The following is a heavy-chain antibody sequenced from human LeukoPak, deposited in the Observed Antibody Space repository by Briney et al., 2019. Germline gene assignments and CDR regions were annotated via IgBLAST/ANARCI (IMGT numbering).Heavy chain of an antibody. J-gene: IGHJ4*02. V-gene: IGHV4-4*07. Sequence: SSETLSLTCTVSGGSISSYYWSCIRQPAGKGLEWIGRIYSSGSTNYNPSLKSRVTMSVDTSKNQFSLKLSSVTAADAAVYYCARAPTREGGGALFDYWGQGTLVTVSS. CDR3: ARAPTREGGGALFDY. CDR2: IYSSGST. CDR1: GGSISSYY. D-gene: IGHD3-16*01.